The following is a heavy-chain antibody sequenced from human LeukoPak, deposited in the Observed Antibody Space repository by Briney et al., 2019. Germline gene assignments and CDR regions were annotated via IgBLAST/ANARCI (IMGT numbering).Heavy chain of an antibody. V-gene: IGHV1-69*13. D-gene: IGHD3-10*01. CDR2: IIPIFGTA. Sequence: RGASVKVSCKASGYTFTNYDINWVRQATGQGLEWMGGIIPIFGTANYAQKFQGRVTITADESTSTAYMELSSLRSEDTAVYYCARPISPSRYYYGSGSYPLDYWGQGTLVTVSS. CDR1: GYTFTNYD. CDR3: ARPISPSRYYYGSGSYPLDY. J-gene: IGHJ4*02.